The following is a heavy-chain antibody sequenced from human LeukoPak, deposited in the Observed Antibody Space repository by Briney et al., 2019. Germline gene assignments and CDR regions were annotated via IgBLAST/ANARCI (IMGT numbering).Heavy chain of an antibody. CDR1: GASITNSLYY. CDR3: ARQDFGSGILPGY. D-gene: IGHD3-10*01. CDR2: VYYTGST. V-gene: IGHV4-39*01. Sequence: SETLSLTCTVSGASITNSLYYWGWIRQPRGKGLEWVATVYYTGSTYYNPSLKSRVTISIDTSKSHFSLKLSSVTAADMAVYYCARQDFGSGILPGYWGQGTLVTVSS. J-gene: IGHJ4*02.